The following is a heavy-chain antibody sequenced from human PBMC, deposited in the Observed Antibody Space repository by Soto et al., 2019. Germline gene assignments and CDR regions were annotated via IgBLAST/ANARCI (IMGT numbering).Heavy chain of an antibody. CDR3: AIGLGLADAFDI. D-gene: IGHD2-21*01. CDR1: GYTITSYA. Sequence: QVQLVQSGAEVKKPGASVKVSCKASGYTITSYAMHWVRQAPGQRLEWMGWINAGNGNTKYSQKFQGRVTITRDTSASTSYMELSNLRSEDTAVYYCAIGLGLADAFDIWGQGTMVTVSS. J-gene: IGHJ3*02. CDR2: INAGNGNT. V-gene: IGHV1-3*01.